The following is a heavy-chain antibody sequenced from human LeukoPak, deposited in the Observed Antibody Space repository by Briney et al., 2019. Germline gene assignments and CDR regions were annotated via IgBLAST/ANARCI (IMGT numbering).Heavy chain of an antibody. CDR3: ARAGRLLWFGELSG. V-gene: IGHV4-59*01. CDR2: IYYSGST. Sequence: SETLSLTCTVSGGSISSYYWSWIRQPPGKGLEWIRYIYYSGSTNYNPSLKSRVTISVDTSKNQFPLKLSSVTAADTAVYYCARAGRLLWFGELSGWGQGTLVTVSS. D-gene: IGHD3-10*01. J-gene: IGHJ4*02. CDR1: GGSISSYY.